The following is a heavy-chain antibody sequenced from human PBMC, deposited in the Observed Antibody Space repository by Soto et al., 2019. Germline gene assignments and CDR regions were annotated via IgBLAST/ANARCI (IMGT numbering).Heavy chain of an antibody. D-gene: IGHD6-13*01. V-gene: IGHV4-59*08. J-gene: IGHJ4*02. Sequence: PSETLSLTCTVSGGSISSYYWSWIRQPPGKGLEWIGYIYYSGSTNYSPSLKSRVTISVDTSKNQFSLRLSSVTAADTAVYYCARHTEHYVSSWYGLENWGQGIPVTVSS. CDR2: IYYSGST. CDR1: GGSISSYY. CDR3: ARHTEHYVSSWYGLEN.